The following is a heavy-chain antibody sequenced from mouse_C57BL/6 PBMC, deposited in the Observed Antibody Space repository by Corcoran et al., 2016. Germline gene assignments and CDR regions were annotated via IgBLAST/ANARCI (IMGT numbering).Heavy chain of an antibody. CDR2: IYPRSGNT. CDR3: ARGIYYDYDRYFDV. V-gene: IGHV1-81*01. Sequence: VQLQQSGAELARPGASVKLSCKASGYTFTSYGISWVKQRTGQGLEWIGEIYPRSGNTYYNEKFKGKATLTADKSSSTAYLELRSLTSEDSAVYFCARGIYYDYDRYFDVWGTGTTVTVSS. D-gene: IGHD2-4*01. CDR1: GYTFTSYG. J-gene: IGHJ1*03.